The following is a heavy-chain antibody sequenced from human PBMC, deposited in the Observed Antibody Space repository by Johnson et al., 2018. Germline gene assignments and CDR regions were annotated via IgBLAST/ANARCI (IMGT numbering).Heavy chain of an antibody. CDR3: ARTLYPSKAFDI. V-gene: IGHV2-5*02. CDR1: GFSLTTSRVA. Sequence: QITLKESGPTLVKPTQTLTLTCTFSGFSLTTSRVAVGWIRQPPGKALEWLTLIYWDDDKRYSPSLKSRLNITKDTSKNQVVLTMTNLDPVDTATYFCARTLYPSKAFDIWGQGTMVTVSS. CDR2: IYWDDDK. J-gene: IGHJ3*02. D-gene: IGHD2/OR15-2a*01.